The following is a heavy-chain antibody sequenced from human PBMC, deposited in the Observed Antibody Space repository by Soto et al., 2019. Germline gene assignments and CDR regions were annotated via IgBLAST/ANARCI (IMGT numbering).Heavy chain of an antibody. CDR1: GFTVSSNY. CDR2: IYSGGST. J-gene: IGHJ3*02. CDR3: AREGGSGGSCYRRSDAFDI. Sequence: GGSLRLSCAASGFTVSSNYMSWVRQAPGKGLEWVSVIYSGGSTYYADSVKGRFTISRDNSKNTLYLQMNSLRAEDTAVYYCAREGGSGGSCYRRSDAFDIWGQGTMVTVSS. D-gene: IGHD2-15*01. V-gene: IGHV3-66*01.